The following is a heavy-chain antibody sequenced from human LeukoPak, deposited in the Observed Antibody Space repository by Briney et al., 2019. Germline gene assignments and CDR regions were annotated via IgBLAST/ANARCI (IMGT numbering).Heavy chain of an antibody. Sequence: SETLSLTCAVSGGSISSGGYSWSWIRQPPGKGLEWIGYIYHSGSTYYNPSLKSRVTISADRSKNQFSLKLSSVTAADTAVYYCARAGLTIFDYWGQGTLVTVSS. V-gene: IGHV4-30-2*01. CDR2: IYHSGST. CDR3: ARAGLTIFDY. CDR1: GGSISSGGYS. J-gene: IGHJ4*02. D-gene: IGHD1/OR15-1a*01.